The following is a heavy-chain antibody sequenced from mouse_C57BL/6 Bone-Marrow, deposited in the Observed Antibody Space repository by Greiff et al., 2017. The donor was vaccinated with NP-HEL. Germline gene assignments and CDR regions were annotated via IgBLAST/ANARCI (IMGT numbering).Heavy chain of an antibody. CDR2: ISSGGSYT. J-gene: IGHJ2*01. D-gene: IGHD2-4*01. Sequence: EVKLVESGGDLVKPGGSLKLSCAASGFTFSSYGMSWVRQTPDKRLEWVATISSGGSYTYYPDSVKGRFTISRDNAKNTLYLQMSSLKSEDTAMYYCARHLNYDVDYWGQGTTLTVSS. CDR1: GFTFSSYG. V-gene: IGHV5-6*01. CDR3: ARHLNYDVDY.